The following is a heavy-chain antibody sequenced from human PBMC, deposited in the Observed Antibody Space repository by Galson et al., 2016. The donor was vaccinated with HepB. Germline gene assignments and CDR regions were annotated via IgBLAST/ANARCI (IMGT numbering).Heavy chain of an antibody. CDR1: GFTFSSYG. V-gene: IGHV3-30*18. J-gene: IGHJ4*02. D-gene: IGHD4-17*01. Sequence: SLRLSCAASGFTFSSYGMHWVRQAPGKGLEWVALISFDGRKKYYIDSVKGRFTIFRDNSKSTLYLQMNSLRPEDAAVYYCVKTGKNGDYDVQYWGQGTLVPVSS. CDR2: ISFDGRKK. CDR3: VKTGKNGDYDVQY.